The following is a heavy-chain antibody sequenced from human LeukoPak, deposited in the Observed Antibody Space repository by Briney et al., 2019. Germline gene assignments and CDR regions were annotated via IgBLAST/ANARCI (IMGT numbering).Heavy chain of an antibody. V-gene: IGHV3-23*01. Sequence: PGGSLRLSCAASGFTFSSYAMSWVRQAPGKGLEWVSAISGSGGSTYYADSVKGRFTISRDNSKNTLYLQMNSLRAEDTAVYYCAKAGWRHYDSSGYYYDYWGQGTLVTVSS. D-gene: IGHD3-22*01. CDR3: AKAGWRHYDSSGYYYDY. CDR1: GFTFSSYA. J-gene: IGHJ4*02. CDR2: ISGSGGST.